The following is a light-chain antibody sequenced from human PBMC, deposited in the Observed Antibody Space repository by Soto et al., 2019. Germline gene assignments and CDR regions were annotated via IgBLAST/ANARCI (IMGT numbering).Light chain of an antibody. CDR1: QDISNY. Sequence: DIQMTPSPSSLSASVGDRVTITCQTSQDISNYLNWYQQKPGKAPKLLIYDASNLETGVPSRFSGSGSGTDFTFTICSLQPEDIATYYCQQYDNLPPLTFGGGTKVEIK. V-gene: IGKV1-33*01. J-gene: IGKJ4*01. CDR3: QQYDNLPPLT. CDR2: DAS.